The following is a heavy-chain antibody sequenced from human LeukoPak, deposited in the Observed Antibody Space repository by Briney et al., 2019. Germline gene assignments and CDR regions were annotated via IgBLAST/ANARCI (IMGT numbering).Heavy chain of an antibody. CDR1: GGSISSYY. CDR2: IYYSGST. D-gene: IGHD3-16*01. Sequence: SETLSLTCTVSGGSISSYYWSWIRQPPGKGLEWIGYIYYSGSTDYNPSLKSRVTISVDTSKNQFSLKLSSVTAADTAVYYCSGSYDYYYYFMDVWGKGTMVTISS. V-gene: IGHV4-59*12. J-gene: IGHJ6*03. CDR3: SGSYDYYYYFMDV.